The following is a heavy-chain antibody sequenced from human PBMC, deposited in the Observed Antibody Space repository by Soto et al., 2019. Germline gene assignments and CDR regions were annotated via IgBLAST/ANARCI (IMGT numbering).Heavy chain of an antibody. Sequence: GESLKISCTVSGYRFTRYWIGWVRQMPGKGLEWMGIIYPGDSDTRYSPSFQGQVTISADKSISTAYLQWSSLKASDTAMYYCAGGGVRGVITRTRDYYGMDVWGQGTTVTVS. CDR1: GYRFTRYW. D-gene: IGHD3-10*01. CDR2: IYPGDSDT. J-gene: IGHJ6*02. V-gene: IGHV5-51*01. CDR3: AGGGVRGVITRTRDYYGMDV.